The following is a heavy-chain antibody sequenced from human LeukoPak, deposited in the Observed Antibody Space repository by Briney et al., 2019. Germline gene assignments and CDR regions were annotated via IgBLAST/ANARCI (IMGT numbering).Heavy chain of an antibody. D-gene: IGHD4-11*01. Sequence: GGSLRLSCAASGFTFSSYSMNWVRQAPGKGLEWVSSISSSSSYIYYADSVKGRFTISRDNAKNSLYLQMNSLRAEDTAVYYCARDTYSRPPHDYWGQGTLVTVSS. CDR3: ARDTYSRPPHDY. CDR1: GFTFSSYS. J-gene: IGHJ4*02. CDR2: ISSSSSYI. V-gene: IGHV3-21*01.